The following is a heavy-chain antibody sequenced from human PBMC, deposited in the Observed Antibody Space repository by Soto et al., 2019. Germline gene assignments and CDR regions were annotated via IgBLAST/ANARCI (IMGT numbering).Heavy chain of an antibody. CDR1: GYTFTSYA. J-gene: IGHJ6*02. D-gene: IGHD2-2*02. Sequence: ASVKVSCKASGYTFTSYAMHWVRQAPGQRLEWMGWINAGNGNTKYSQKFQGRVTITRDTSASTAYMELSSLRSEDTAVYYCAGSTSSTSCYTCYYYGMDVWGQGTTVTVSS. V-gene: IGHV1-3*01. CDR3: AGSTSSTSCYTCYYYGMDV. CDR2: INAGNGNT.